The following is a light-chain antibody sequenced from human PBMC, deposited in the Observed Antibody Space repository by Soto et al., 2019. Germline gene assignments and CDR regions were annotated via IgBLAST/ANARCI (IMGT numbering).Light chain of an antibody. V-gene: IGKV1-39*01. CDR1: QNINNY. CDR2: AAG. CDR3: QQRHTTPYI. J-gene: IGKJ2*01. Sequence: DIQMTQSPSSLSASVGDTVTITCRASQNINNYLSWYQQRPGRAPKLLVYAAGRLESGVPPRFSGSRSGTEFSLTIVSLQPEDFATYFCQQRHTTPYIFGQGTRLEIK.